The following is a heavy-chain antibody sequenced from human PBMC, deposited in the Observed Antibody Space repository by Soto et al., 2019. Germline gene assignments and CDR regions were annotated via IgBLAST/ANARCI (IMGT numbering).Heavy chain of an antibody. CDR3: ARDLWVIAAADTGEVYYGMDV. V-gene: IGHV3-30-3*01. D-gene: IGHD6-13*01. J-gene: IGHJ6*02. CDR2: ISYDGSNK. CDR1: GFTFSSYA. Sequence: GGSLRLSCAASGFTFSSYAMHWVRQAPGKGLEWVAVISYDGSNKYYADSVKGRFTISRDNSKNTLYLQMNSLRAEDTAVYYCARDLWVIAAADTGEVYYGMDVWGQGTTVTVSS.